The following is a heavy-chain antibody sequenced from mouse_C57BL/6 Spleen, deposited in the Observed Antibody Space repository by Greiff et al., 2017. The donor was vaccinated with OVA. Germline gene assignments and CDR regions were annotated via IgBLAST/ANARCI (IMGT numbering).Heavy chain of an antibody. V-gene: IGHV5-17*01. CDR3: AREEYSGFDY. J-gene: IGHJ2*01. Sequence: EVQLQQSGGGLVKPGGSLKLSCAASGFTFSDYGMHWVRQAPEKGLEWVAYISSGSSTISYADTVKGRFTISRDNAKNTLFLQMTSLRSEDTAMYYCAREEYSGFDYWGQGTTLTVSS. D-gene: IGHD3-1*01. CDR2: ISSGSSTI. CDR1: GFTFSDYG.